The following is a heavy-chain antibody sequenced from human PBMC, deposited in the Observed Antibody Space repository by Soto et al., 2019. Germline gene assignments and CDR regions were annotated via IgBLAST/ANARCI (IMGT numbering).Heavy chain of an antibody. Sequence: PSETRSLTCTVSGGSIRSHKWRWIRQPPGKGLKWIGHIYYSGSTNYNPSLKSRVTISVDTSKNQFSLKLSSVTAADTAVYYVLRLVFVRDIVVVYFHYWGQGTLVKVST. J-gene: IGHJ4*02. V-gene: IGHV4-59*11. CDR2: IYYSGST. D-gene: IGHD2-15*01. CDR3: LRLVFVRDIVVVYFHY. CDR1: GGSIRSHK.